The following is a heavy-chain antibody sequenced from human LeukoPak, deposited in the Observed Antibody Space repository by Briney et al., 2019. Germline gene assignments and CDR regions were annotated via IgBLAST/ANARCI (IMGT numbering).Heavy chain of an antibody. D-gene: IGHD3-10*01. V-gene: IGHV1-46*01. J-gene: IGHJ5*02. CDR3: ARSPPYGSGSYYKFSPYNWFDP. CDR1: GYTFTSYY. CDR2: INPSGGST. Sequence: GASVKVSRKASGYTFTSYYMHWVRQAPGQGLEWMGIINPSGGSTSYAQKFQGRVTMTRDMSTSTVYMELSSLRSEDTAVYYCARSPPYGSGSYYKFSPYNWFDPWGQGTLVTVSS.